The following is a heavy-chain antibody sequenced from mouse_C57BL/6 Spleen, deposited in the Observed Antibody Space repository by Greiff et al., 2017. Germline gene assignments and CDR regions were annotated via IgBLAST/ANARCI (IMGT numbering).Heavy chain of an antibody. V-gene: IGHV1-61*01. CDR2: IYPSDSET. Sequence: QVQLQQSGAELVRPGSSVKLSCKASGYTFTSYWMDWVKQRPGQGLEWIGNIYPSDSETHYNQKFKDKATLTVDKSSSTAYMQLSSLTSEDSAVYYCARSRDGNYFDYWGQGTTLTVSS. CDR3: ARSRDGNYFDY. J-gene: IGHJ2*01. CDR1: GYTFTSYW. D-gene: IGHD3-3*01.